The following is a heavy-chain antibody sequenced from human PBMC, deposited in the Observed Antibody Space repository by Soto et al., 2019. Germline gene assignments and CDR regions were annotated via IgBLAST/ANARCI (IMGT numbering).Heavy chain of an antibody. CDR2: ISSSGGST. D-gene: IGHD3-16*01. V-gene: IGHV3-23*01. CDR3: AKDLGTQGGYFDY. CDR1: GFTFRSYA. J-gene: IGHJ4*02. Sequence: PGGSLRLSCAASGFTFRSYALSWVRQAPGKGLEWVSTISSSGGSTYYADSVKGRFTISRDNSKNTLFLQMNSLRADDTAVYYCAKDLGTQGGYFDYWGQGKLVTVSS.